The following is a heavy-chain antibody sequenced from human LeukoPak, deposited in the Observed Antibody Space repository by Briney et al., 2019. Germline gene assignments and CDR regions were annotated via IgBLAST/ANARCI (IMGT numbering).Heavy chain of an antibody. CDR3: ARVDRYHFYLDV. J-gene: IGHJ6*03. CDR1: GGTFRTYS. Sequence: GASEKVSFRASGGTFRTYSVTWVRQAPGQGLEWMGGIIPIFGTPNYAQKFQGRVKVTTDDATGTAYMELSSLMSEDTAIYYCARVDRYHFYLDVWGKGTPVTVSS. CDR2: IIPIFGTP. V-gene: IGHV1-69*05.